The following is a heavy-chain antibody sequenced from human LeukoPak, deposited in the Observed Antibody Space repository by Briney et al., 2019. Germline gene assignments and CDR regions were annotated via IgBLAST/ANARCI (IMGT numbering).Heavy chain of an antibody. CDR1: GYIFIGHF. CDR2: INPASDGT. Sequence: GASVKVSCKASGYIFIGHFIHWVRQTPGQGLEWLGCINPASDGTNSAQKFQGRVTMTRDTSTNTAYMELSSLSNDDTAIYFCARAIGVAGYFDYWGQGALATVSS. CDR3: ARAIGVAGYFDY. J-gene: IGHJ4*02. V-gene: IGHV1-2*02. D-gene: IGHD6-19*01.